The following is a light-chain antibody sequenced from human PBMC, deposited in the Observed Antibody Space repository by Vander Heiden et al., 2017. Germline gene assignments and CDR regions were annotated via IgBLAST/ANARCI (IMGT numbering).Light chain of an antibody. J-gene: IGLJ2*01. V-gene: IGLV3-19*01. Sequence: SSELTQDPAVSVALGQTPRITCQGDSLRSYYASWYQQKPGQAPVLVSYGKNNRPSGIPDRFSGYSSGNTASLTITGAQAEDEADYYCNSRDSSGNHRVVFGGGTKLTVL. CDR3: NSRDSSGNHRVV. CDR2: GKN. CDR1: SLRSYY.